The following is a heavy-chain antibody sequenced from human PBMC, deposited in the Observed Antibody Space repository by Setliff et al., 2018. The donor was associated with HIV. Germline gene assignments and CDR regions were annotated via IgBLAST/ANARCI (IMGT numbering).Heavy chain of an antibody. V-gene: IGHV1-18*01. Sequence: ASVKVSCKASGYIFTTFGFSWVRQAPGQGLEWMGWISAYNGNTNYAQKFQGRVIMTRDTSTSTVYMELNSLRSEDTAVYYCARVGDGYNSFDYWGQGTLVTVSS. D-gene: IGHD5-12*01. CDR2: ISAYNGNT. J-gene: IGHJ4*02. CDR1: GYIFTTFG. CDR3: ARVGDGYNSFDY.